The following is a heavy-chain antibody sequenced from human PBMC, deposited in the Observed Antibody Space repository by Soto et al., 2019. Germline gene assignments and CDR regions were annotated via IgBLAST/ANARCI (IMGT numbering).Heavy chain of an antibody. CDR2: IGYDGSST. Sequence: GGSLRLSCAASGFTFSSYGMHWVRQAPGKGLVWVSGIGYDGSSTTYADSVKGRFTISRDNAKNTLYLQMNSLRVEDTAVYYCARITAPNDYWGQGTLVTVSS. J-gene: IGHJ4*02. CDR1: GFTFSSYG. V-gene: IGHV3-33*03. CDR3: ARITAPNDY. D-gene: IGHD6-13*01.